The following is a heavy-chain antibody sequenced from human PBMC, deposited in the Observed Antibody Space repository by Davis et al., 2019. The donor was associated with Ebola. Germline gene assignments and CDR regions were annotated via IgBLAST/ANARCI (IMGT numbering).Heavy chain of an antibody. Sequence: GESLKISCAASGFTFSSYSMNWVRQAPGKGLEWVSYISRSASSIYYADSVKGRFTVSRDNAKNSLYLQMNSLSDEDTAVYYCARGDFGSGSYYADVWGQGTTVTVSS. V-gene: IGHV3-48*02. CDR3: ARGDFGSGSYYADV. CDR2: ISRSASSI. D-gene: IGHD3-10*01. CDR1: GFTFSSYS. J-gene: IGHJ6*02.